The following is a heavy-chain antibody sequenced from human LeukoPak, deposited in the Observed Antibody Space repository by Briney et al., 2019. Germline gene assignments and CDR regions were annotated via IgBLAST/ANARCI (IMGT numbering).Heavy chain of an antibody. CDR2: INQDGSEE. CDR1: GFTFSNYW. CDR3: VRDGGVSGYDLLDY. V-gene: IGHV3-7*01. J-gene: IGHJ4*02. Sequence: GGSLRLSCAASGFTFSNYWMSWVRQAPGKGLEWVAHINQDGSEEHYMDSVKARFIISRDNAKNSLSLQMDSLRAEDTAVYYCVRDGGVSGYDLLDYWGQGTLVIVSS. D-gene: IGHD5-12*01.